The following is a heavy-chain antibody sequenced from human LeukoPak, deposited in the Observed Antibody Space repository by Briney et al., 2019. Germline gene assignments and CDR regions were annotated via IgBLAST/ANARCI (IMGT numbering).Heavy chain of an antibody. D-gene: IGHD2-21*02. Sequence: PSETLSLTCTVSGGSISSGGYYWSWIRQHPGKGLEWIGYIYYSGSTYYNPSHKSRVTISVDTSKNQFSLKLSSVTAADTAVYYCARVARVTAIPRFDYWGQGTLVTVSS. CDR2: IYYSGST. J-gene: IGHJ4*02. CDR1: GGSISSGGYY. V-gene: IGHV4-31*03. CDR3: ARVARVTAIPRFDY.